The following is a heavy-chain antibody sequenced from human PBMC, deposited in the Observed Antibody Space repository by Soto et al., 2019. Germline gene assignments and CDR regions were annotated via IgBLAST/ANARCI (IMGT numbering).Heavy chain of an antibody. CDR1: GFRFRNYK. Sequence: GGGPVPSFAAPGFRFRNYKMDWGRHGPGKGPEWVSAISGSGGSTYYADSVKGRFTISRDNSKNTLYLQMNSLRAEDTAVYYCAKGDCSGGSCYPFDPWGQGTLVTVSS. CDR2: ISGSGGST. V-gene: IGHV3-23*01. D-gene: IGHD2-15*01. CDR3: AKGDCSGGSCYPFDP. J-gene: IGHJ5*02.